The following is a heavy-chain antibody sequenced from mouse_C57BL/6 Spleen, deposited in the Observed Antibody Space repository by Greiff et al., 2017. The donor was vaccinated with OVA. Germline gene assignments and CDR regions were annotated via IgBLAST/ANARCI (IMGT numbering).Heavy chain of an antibody. Sequence: VQLQQSGAELVKPGASVKISCKASGYAFSSYWMNWVKQRPGKGLEWIGQIYPGDGDTNYNGKFKGKATLTADKSSSTAYMQLSSLTSEDSAVYFCARYDPVGRYFDYWGQGTTLTVSS. D-gene: IGHD2-3*01. CDR2: IYPGDGDT. CDR3: ARYDPVGRYFDY. V-gene: IGHV1-80*01. J-gene: IGHJ2*01. CDR1: GYAFSSYW.